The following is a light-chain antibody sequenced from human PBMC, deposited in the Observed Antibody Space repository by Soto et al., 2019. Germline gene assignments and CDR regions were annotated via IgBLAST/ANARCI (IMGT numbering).Light chain of an antibody. J-gene: IGKJ1*01. CDR1: QSVSSNN. Sequence: EIVLTQSPGTLSLSPGERATLSCRASQSVSSNNLAWYQQKPGRAPKLLIYGASSRATGIPDRFSGSGSGTDLTLTIRRLATEDFAVYLCQQYGPSPHTFGQGTKVEVK. V-gene: IGKV3-20*01. CDR3: QQYGPSPHT. CDR2: GAS.